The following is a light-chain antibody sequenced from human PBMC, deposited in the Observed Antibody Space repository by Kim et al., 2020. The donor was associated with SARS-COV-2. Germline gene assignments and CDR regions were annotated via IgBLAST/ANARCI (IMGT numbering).Light chain of an antibody. Sequence: SPGERSALSCRASQRVRSNYLAWYQQKSGQAPRLLIYTASKRATGIPDRCSGSGSGTDISLTSSRLETVDFAVYYCQQYCSAPRTFGQGTKVDIK. J-gene: IGKJ1*01. CDR1: QRVRSNY. V-gene: IGKV3-20*01. CDR2: TAS. CDR3: QQYCSAPRT.